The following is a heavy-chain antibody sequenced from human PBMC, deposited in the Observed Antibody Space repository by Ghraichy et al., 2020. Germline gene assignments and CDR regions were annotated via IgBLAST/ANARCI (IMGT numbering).Heavy chain of an antibody. Sequence: GGSLRLSCAASGFTFRSYGMHWVRQAPGKGLEWVAVIWYDGSNKYHADSVKGRFTISRDNSKSTLYLQMNSLGVEDTAVYYCARGGSFYYFDYWGQGILISVSS. CDR1: GFTFRSYG. CDR3: ARGGSFYYFDY. D-gene: IGHD1-26*01. V-gene: IGHV3-33*01. CDR2: IWYDGSNK. J-gene: IGHJ4*02.